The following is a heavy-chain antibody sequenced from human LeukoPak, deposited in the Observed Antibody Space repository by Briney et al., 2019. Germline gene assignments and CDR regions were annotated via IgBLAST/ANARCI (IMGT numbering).Heavy chain of an antibody. CDR1: GYTFTSYY. CDR2: INPSGGST. V-gene: IGHV1-46*01. J-gene: IGHJ3*02. D-gene: IGHD3-3*01. CDR3: ARGGGVLEWPLGGPNGAFDI. Sequence: GASVKVSCKASGYTFTSYYMHWVRQAPGQGLEWMGIINPSGGSTSYAQKFQGRVTMTRDTSTSTVYMELSSLRSEGTAVYYCARGGGVLEWPLGGPNGAFDIWGQGTMVTVSS.